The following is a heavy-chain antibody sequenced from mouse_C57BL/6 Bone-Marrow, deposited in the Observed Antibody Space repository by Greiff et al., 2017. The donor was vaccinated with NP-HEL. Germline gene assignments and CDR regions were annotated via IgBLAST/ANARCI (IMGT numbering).Heavy chain of an antibody. CDR2: IDPSDSYT. V-gene: IGHV1-69*01. D-gene: IGHD1-3*01. CDR1: GYTFTSYW. CDR3: AREDNSYYAMDY. J-gene: IGHJ4*01. Sequence: QVQLQQPGAELVMPGASVKLSCKASGYTFTSYWMHWVKQRPGQGLEWIGEIDPSDSYTNYNQKFKGKSTLTVDKSSSTAYMQLSSLTSEDSAVDYCAREDNSYYAMDYWGQGTSVTVSS.